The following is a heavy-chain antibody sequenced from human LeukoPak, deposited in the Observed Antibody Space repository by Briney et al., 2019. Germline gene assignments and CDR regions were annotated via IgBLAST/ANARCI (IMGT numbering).Heavy chain of an antibody. J-gene: IGHJ4*02. V-gene: IGHV3-30*03. CDR1: GFTFSSYG. Sequence: PGRSLRLSCAASGFTFSSYGMHWVRQAPGKGLEWVAVISFDASSKYYADSVKGRFTISRDNSKNTLYLQMNSLRAEDAAVYYCATEGSFDYWGQGTLVTVSS. CDR2: ISFDASSK. CDR3: ATEGSFDY.